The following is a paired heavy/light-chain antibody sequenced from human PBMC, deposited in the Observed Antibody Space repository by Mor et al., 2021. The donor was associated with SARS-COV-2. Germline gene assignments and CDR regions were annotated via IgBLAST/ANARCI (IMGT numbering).Heavy chain of an antibody. D-gene: IGHD3-22*01. CDR1: GGSMNSYF. Sequence: QVQLQESGPGLVKPSETLSLTCTVSGGSMNSYFWNWIRQPPGKGLEWIGSIYYSGGTKYNPSLKSRVTISVDTSKNQFSLNLTSVTAADTAVYYCARGDNYDSSGYYYDDAFDIWGQGTMVTVS. V-gene: IGHV4-59*01. J-gene: IGHJ3*02. CDR3: ARGDNYDSSGYYYDDAFDI. CDR2: IYYSGGT.
Light chain of an antibody. V-gene: IGKV3-20*01. CDR2: GAS. CDR1: QSVSSNY. CDR3: QQYDSSPRT. J-gene: IGKJ1*01. Sequence: EIVLSQSPGTLSLSPGERATLSCRASQSVSSNYLAWYQQKPGQAPRLLIYGASSRATGIPDRFSGSGSGTDFILTISRLEPEDFAVYYCQQYDSSPRTFGQGTKVEIK.